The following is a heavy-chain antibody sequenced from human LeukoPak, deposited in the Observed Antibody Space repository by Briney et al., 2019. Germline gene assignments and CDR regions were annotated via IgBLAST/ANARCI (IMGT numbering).Heavy chain of an antibody. CDR1: GFTFSSYA. CDR2: ISGSGGST. J-gene: IGHJ4*02. V-gene: IGHV3-23*01. CDR3: AKDQGSSWSEGSDY. Sequence: GGSLRLSCAASGFTFSSYAMSWVRQAPGKGLEWVSAISGSGGSTYYADSVKGRFTISRDNSKNTLYLQMNSLRAEDTAVYYCAKDQGSSWSEGSDYWGQGTLVTVSS. D-gene: IGHD6-13*01.